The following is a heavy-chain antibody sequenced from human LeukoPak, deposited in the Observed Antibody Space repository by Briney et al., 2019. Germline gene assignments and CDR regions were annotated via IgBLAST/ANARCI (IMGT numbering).Heavy chain of an antibody. CDR1: GGTFSSYA. J-gene: IGHJ6*02. Sequence: SVKVSCKASGGTFSSYAISWVRQAPGQGLEWMGGIIPIFGTANYAQKFQGRVTITADESTSTAYMELSSLRSEDTAVYYCASGSEDYYGSWGYYFGMDVWGQGTTVTVSS. V-gene: IGHV1-69*13. CDR2: IIPIFGTA. CDR3: ASGSEDYYGSWGYYFGMDV. D-gene: IGHD3-10*01.